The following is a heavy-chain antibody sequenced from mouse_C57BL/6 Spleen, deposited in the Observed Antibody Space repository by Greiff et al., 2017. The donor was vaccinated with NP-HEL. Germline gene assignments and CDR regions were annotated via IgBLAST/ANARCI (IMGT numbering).Heavy chain of an antibody. V-gene: IGHV5-17*01. CDR1: GFTFSDYG. CDR2: ISSGSSTI. D-gene: IGHD2-3*01. CDR3: ARGDGYLLYAMDY. J-gene: IGHJ4*01. Sequence: EVNVVESGGGLVKPGGSLKLSCAASGFTFSDYGMHWVRQAPEKGLEWVAYISSGSSTIYYADTVKGRFTISRDNAKNTLFLQMTSLRSEDTAMYYCARGDGYLLYAMDYWGQGTSVTVSS.